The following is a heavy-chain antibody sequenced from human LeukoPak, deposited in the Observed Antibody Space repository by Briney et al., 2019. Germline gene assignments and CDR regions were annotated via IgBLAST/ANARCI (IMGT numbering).Heavy chain of an antibody. Sequence: GASVKVSCKASGYTFTGYYMHWVRQAAGQGLAWKGWINPNSGGTNYAPKFQGRVTISRYTSISTACIELCSLTSEDTAVYYCVRVPRRGERFDPWGQGTLVTVSS. CDR2: INPNSGGT. CDR3: VRVPRRGERFDP. CDR1: GYTFTGYY. V-gene: IGHV1-2*02. D-gene: IGHD3-10*01. J-gene: IGHJ5*02.